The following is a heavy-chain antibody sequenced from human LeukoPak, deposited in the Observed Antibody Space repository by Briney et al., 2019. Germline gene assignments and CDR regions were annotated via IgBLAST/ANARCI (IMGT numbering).Heavy chain of an antibody. Sequence: PGGSLRLSCAASGFTFSSYAMSWVRQAPGKGLEWVSAISGSGGSTYYADSVKGRFTISRDNSKNTLYLQMNGLRAEDTAVYYCAKDSSPGNYYDSSVLDYWGQGTLVTVSS. CDR1: GFTFSSYA. V-gene: IGHV3-23*01. J-gene: IGHJ4*02. CDR3: AKDSSPGNYYDSSVLDY. D-gene: IGHD3-22*01. CDR2: ISGSGGST.